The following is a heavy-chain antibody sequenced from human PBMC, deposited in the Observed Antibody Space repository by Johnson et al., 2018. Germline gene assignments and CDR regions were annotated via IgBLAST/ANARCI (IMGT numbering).Heavy chain of an antibody. V-gene: IGHV3-73*01. J-gene: IGHJ1*01. CDR3: SSSWYQGGDFQH. Sequence: VQLVESGGGLVQPGGSLKLSCAASGFTFSGSSMSWVRQASGKGLAWIGRIRSKANSYATAYAASMKGSVTISRDDSKNTAYLQMNSLKTEDTAVYYCSSSWYQGGDFQHWGQGTLVTVSS. D-gene: IGHD6-13*01. CDR2: IRSKANSYAT. CDR1: GFTFSGSS.